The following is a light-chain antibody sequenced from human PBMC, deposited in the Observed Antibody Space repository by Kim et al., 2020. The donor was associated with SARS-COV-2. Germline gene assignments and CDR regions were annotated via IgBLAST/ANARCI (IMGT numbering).Light chain of an antibody. J-gene: IGKJ2*01. CDR2: GAS. V-gene: IGKV3-15*01. CDR1: QSVGRS. Sequence: EVVMTQSPATLSVSPGERVTLSCKASQSVGRSLAWYQQKPGQAPRLLIYGASTRATGVPAWFSGSGSGTDFTLTISSLQSEDFAVYYCQQYDKWPPSTFGQGTKLEI. CDR3: QQYDKWPPST.